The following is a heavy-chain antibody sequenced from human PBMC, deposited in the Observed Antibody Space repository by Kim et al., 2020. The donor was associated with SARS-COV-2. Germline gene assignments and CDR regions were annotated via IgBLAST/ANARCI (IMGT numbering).Heavy chain of an antibody. D-gene: IGHD3-10*01. CDR3: AKDRWFGEHYFDS. J-gene: IGHJ4*02. V-gene: IGHV3-23*01. Sequence: SGSVKGRFTNSRDNSQNTLYLEMNSLGAEDTAVYYCAKDRWFGEHYFDSWGQGTLVTVSS.